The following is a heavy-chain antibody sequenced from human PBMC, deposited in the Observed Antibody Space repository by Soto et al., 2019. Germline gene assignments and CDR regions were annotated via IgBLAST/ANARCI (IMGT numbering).Heavy chain of an antibody. D-gene: IGHD3-10*01. V-gene: IGHV3-7*05. CDR1: GFTFSSYW. Sequence: GGSLRLSCAASGFTFSSYWMSWVRQAPGKGLEWVANIKQDGSEKYYVDSVKGRFTISRDNAKNSLYLQMNSLRAEDTAVYYCAREQLPAGFGEVVNWFDPWGQGTLVTVSS. J-gene: IGHJ5*02. CDR2: IKQDGSEK. CDR3: AREQLPAGFGEVVNWFDP.